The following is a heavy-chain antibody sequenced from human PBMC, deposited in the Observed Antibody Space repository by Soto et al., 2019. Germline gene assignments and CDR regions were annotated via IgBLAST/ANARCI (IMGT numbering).Heavy chain of an antibody. CDR3: ARGPHALYGMDV. CDR2: IYYSGST. V-gene: IGHV4-59*01. J-gene: IGHJ6*02. Sequence: SETLSLTCTVSGGSISSYYWSWIRQPPGKGLEWIGYIYYSGSTNYNPSLKSRVTISVDTSKNQFSLKLSSVTAADTAVYYCARGPHALYGMDVWGQGTTVTVSS. CDR1: GGSISSYY.